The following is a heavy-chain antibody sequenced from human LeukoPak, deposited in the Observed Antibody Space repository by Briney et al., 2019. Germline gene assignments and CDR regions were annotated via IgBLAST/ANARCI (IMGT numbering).Heavy chain of an antibody. V-gene: IGHV3-23*01. Sequence: GGSLRLSCAASGFTFSSHAMSWVRQAPGKGLEWVSAVSGSGDNTYYADSVKGRFTISRDNSMNTLYLHMSSLRAEDTAVYYCACTAYYYYYLDVWGKGTTVTVSS. D-gene: IGHD5-18*01. CDR2: VSGSGDNT. CDR3: ACTAYYYYYLDV. CDR1: GFTFSSHA. J-gene: IGHJ6*03.